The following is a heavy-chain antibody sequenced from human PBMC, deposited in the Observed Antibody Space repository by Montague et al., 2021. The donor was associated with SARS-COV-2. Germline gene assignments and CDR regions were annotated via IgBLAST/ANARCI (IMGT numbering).Heavy chain of an antibody. CDR2: MYYTGHT. V-gene: IGHV4-61*01. CDR1: GASVDSGNFY. J-gene: IGHJ4*02. Sequence: SETLSLTCTVSGASVDSGNFYWSWIRQPPGKGLEWIGYMYYTGHTNYNPSLESRVTMPVDPSKNQFSLALTSVTAADTAVYYCARSRANVPSRPGFDYWGQGALVTVSS. D-gene: IGHD6-6*01. CDR3: ARSRANVPSRPGFDY.